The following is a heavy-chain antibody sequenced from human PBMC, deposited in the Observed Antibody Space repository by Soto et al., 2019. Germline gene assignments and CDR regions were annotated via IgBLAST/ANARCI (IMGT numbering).Heavy chain of an antibody. D-gene: IGHD3-10*01. Sequence: XGSLRLSCAASGVTFTDYYMSWIRQAPGKGLEWVSYSSSSGTSIYYADSVKGRFTISRDNARNSVYLQMSSLRAEDTAVYYCARESFLSMVRGVMDHWGQGTLVTVSS. J-gene: IGHJ4*02. V-gene: IGHV3-11*01. CDR2: SSSSGTSI. CDR1: GVTFTDYY. CDR3: ARESFLSMVRGVMDH.